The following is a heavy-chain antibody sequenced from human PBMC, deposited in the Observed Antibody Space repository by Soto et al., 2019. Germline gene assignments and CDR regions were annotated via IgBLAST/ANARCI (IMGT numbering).Heavy chain of an antibody. CDR3: ATRGPTVTTWIWFDP. CDR1: GYTLTELS. J-gene: IGHJ5*02. D-gene: IGHD4-4*01. Sequence: ASVKVSCKVSGYTLTELSMHWVRQAPGKGLEWMGGFDPEDGETIYAQKFQGRVTMTEDTSTDTAYMELSSLRSEDTAVYYCATRGPTVTTWIWFDPWGQGPLVTVSS. CDR2: FDPEDGET. V-gene: IGHV1-24*01.